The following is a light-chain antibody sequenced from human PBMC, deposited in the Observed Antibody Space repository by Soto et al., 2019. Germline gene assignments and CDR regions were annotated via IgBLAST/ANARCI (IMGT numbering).Light chain of an antibody. J-gene: IGLJ2*01. CDR1: SSDIGGYNY. Sequence: QSVLTQPASVSGSLGQSITISCTGTSSDIGGYNYVSWYQHHPGRAPKLMIYEVSNRPSGISSRFSGSKSGNTASLTISGLQAEDEAAYYCSSYTSSSTLVFGGGTKLTVL. V-gene: IGLV2-14*01. CDR2: EVS. CDR3: SSYTSSSTLV.